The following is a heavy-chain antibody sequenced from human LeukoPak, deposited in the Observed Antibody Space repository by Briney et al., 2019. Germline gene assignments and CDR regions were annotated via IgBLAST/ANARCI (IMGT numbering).Heavy chain of an antibody. J-gene: IGHJ4*02. Sequence: GGSLRLSCTTSGFTFNNYAMGWVRQALGKGLDWFSAIGGGGITTYYADSVKGRFTISRDNSKGTLYLQMDSLRAEDTAVYYCAKGSGGYRPYYFDYWGQGTLVAVSS. CDR3: AKGSGGYRPYYFDY. V-gene: IGHV3-23*01. CDR2: IGGGGITT. D-gene: IGHD3-22*01. CDR1: GFTFNNYA.